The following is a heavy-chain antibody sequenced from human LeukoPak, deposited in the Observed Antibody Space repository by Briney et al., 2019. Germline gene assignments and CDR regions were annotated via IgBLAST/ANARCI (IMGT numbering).Heavy chain of an antibody. Sequence: PSETLSLTCTVSGGSISSSSYYWGWIRHPPGKGLEWIGSIYYSGSTYYNPSLKSRVTISVDTSRNQFSLKLSSVTAADTAVYYCARVYYDSSGLLPYWFDPWGQGTLVTVSS. D-gene: IGHD3-22*01. J-gene: IGHJ5*02. CDR2: IYYSGST. CDR1: GGSISSSSYY. CDR3: ARVYYDSSGLLPYWFDP. V-gene: IGHV4-39*01.